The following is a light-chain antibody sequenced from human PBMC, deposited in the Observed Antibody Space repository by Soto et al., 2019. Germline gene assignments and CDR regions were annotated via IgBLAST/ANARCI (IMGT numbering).Light chain of an antibody. CDR3: SSYTSSSTQV. Sequence: QSALTQPASVSGSPGQSITISCTGTSSDVGGYNYVSWYQQHPGKVPKLMIYEVNNRPSGVSNRFSGSKSGNTASLTISGLQAEDEADYYCSSYTSSSTQVFGTGTKLTVL. J-gene: IGLJ1*01. V-gene: IGLV2-14*01. CDR2: EVN. CDR1: SSDVGGYNY.